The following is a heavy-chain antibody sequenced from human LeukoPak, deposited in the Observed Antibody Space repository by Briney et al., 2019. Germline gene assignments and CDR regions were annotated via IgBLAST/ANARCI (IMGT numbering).Heavy chain of an antibody. CDR2: ISAYNGNT. CDR1: GYTFTSYG. D-gene: IGHD2-8*01. CDR3: ARGGGPNIVLMVYATIDY. J-gene: IGHJ4*02. V-gene: IGHV1-18*01. Sequence: ASVKVSCKASGYTFTSYGISWVRQAPGQGLEWMGWISAYNGNTNYAQKLQGRVTMTTDTSTSTAYMELRSLRSDDTAVYYCARGGGPNIVLMVYATIDYWGQGTLVTVSS.